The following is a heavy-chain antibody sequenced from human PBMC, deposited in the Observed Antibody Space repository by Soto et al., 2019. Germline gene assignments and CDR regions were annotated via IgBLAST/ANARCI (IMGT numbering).Heavy chain of an antibody. CDR1: GYTFTSYG. CDR3: AREVLGYCSGGSCYGPRDY. J-gene: IGHJ4*02. CDR2: ISAYNGNT. D-gene: IGHD2-15*01. Sequence: ASVKVSCKASGYTFTSYGISWVRQAPGQGLEWMGWISAYNGNTNYAQKLQGRVTMTTDTSTSTAYMELRSLRSDDTAVYYCAREVLGYCSGGSCYGPRDYWGQGTLVTVSS. V-gene: IGHV1-18*01.